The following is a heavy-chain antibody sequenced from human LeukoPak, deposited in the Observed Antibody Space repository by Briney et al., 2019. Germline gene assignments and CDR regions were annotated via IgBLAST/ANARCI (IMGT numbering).Heavy chain of an antibody. Sequence: SETLSLTCTVSGGSISSYYWSWIRQPPGKGLEWIVYIYYSGSTNYNPSLKSRVTISVDTSKNQFSLKLSSVTAADTAVYYCARGHPARLWVIGVGDAFDIWSQGTMVTVSS. CDR3: ARGHPARLWVIGVGDAFDI. D-gene: IGHD3-3*01. CDR1: GGSISSYY. V-gene: IGHV4-59*01. CDR2: IYYSGST. J-gene: IGHJ3*02.